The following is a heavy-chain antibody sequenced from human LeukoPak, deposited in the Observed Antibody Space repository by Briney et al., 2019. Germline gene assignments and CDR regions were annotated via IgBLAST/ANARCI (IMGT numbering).Heavy chain of an antibody. CDR3: ARDRGRNSFDY. Sequence: GGSLRLSCAASGFTFSNYSMNWVRQAPGKGLEWVSYISRSSTTIYCADSVKGRFTISRDNAKNSLYLQMNSLRAEDTALYYCARDRGRNSFDYWGQGTLVSVSS. V-gene: IGHV3-48*01. CDR2: ISRSSTTI. D-gene: IGHD1-14*01. CDR1: GFTFSNYS. J-gene: IGHJ4*02.